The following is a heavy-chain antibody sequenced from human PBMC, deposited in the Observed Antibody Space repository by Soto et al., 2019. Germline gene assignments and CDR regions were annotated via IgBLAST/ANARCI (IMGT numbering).Heavy chain of an antibody. D-gene: IGHD5-18*01. CDR2: IYYSGST. CDR3: ARTIYRYGHPCDS. CDR1: GCSISSYY. Sequence: PSETPSLTCTVSGCSISSYYWSWIGQPPGKGLEWIGYIYYSGSTNYNPSLKSRVTISVDTSKNQFSLRLSSVTAADTAVYDFARTIYRYGHPCDSGGQGTIVT. V-gene: IGHV4-59*01. J-gene: IGHJ1*01.